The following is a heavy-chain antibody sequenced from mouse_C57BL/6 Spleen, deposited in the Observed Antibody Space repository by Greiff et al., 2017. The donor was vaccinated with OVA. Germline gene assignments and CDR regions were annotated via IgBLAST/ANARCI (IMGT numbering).Heavy chain of an antibody. CDR1: GFNIKNTY. V-gene: IGHV14-3*01. Sequence: EVKLVESVAELVRPGASVKLSCTASGFNIKNTYMHWVKQRPEQGLEWIGRIDPANGNTKYAPKFQGKATITADTSSNTAYLQLSSLTSEDTAIYYCALTTVVTPYAMDYWGQGTSVTVSS. D-gene: IGHD1-1*01. CDR2: IDPANGNT. J-gene: IGHJ4*01. CDR3: ALTTVVTPYAMDY.